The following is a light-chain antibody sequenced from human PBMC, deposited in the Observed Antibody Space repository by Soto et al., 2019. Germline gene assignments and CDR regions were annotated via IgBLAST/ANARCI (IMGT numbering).Light chain of an antibody. J-gene: IGKJ4*01. Sequence: EIVLTQSPGTLSLSPGERATLSCRASQCVSGSYLAWYQQKPGQAPWLLISGASSRATGIPERFSGSGSGPDFTLTISRQETEDFALHYCQQYGSSLTFGGGNKVEIK. CDR3: QQYGSSLT. CDR2: GAS. CDR1: QCVSGSY. V-gene: IGKV3-20*01.